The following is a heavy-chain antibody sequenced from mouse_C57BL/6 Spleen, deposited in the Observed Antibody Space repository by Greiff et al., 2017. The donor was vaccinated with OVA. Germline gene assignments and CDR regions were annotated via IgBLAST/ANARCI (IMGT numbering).Heavy chain of an antibody. Sequence: EVQLVESGPGLVKPSQSLSLTCSVTGYSITSGYYWNWIRQFPGNKLEWMGYISYDGSNNYNPYLKNRISITLNTSKTLFFLKLNSMTTEDTATYCCARGTGSYWYFDVWGTGTTLTVSS. CDR2: ISYDGSN. CDR1: GYSITSGYY. J-gene: IGHJ1*03. D-gene: IGHD4-1*01. CDR3: ARGTGSYWYFDV. V-gene: IGHV3-6*01.